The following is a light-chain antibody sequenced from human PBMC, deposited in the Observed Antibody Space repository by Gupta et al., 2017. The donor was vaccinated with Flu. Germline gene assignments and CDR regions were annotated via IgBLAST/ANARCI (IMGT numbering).Light chain of an antibody. J-gene: IGKJ2*01. Sequence: QKPGQPPKLIIYWASSRESGVPDRFSGSGSETEFTLTVNSLQAEDVAVYYSHPYWWFPYTFGQGTKLQI. CDR2: WAS. CDR3: HPYWWFPYT. V-gene: IGKV4-1*01.